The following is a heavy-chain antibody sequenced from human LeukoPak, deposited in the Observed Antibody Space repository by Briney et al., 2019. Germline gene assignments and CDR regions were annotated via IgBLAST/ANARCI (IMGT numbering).Heavy chain of an antibody. CDR3: AKDTGVGY. CDR1: GFSFSSYS. CDR2: ISGSGGST. J-gene: IGHJ4*02. D-gene: IGHD4-23*01. Sequence: GGSLRLSCEASGFSFSSYSMNWVRQAPGKGLEWVSAISGSGGSTYYADSVKGRFTISRDNSKNTLYLQMNSLRAEDTAVYYCAKDTGVGYWGQGTLVTVSS. V-gene: IGHV3-23*01.